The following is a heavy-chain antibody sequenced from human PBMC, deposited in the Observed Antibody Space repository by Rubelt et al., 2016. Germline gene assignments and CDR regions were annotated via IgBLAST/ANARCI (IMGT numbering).Heavy chain of an antibody. Sequence: GKGLEWVSSISSTSDYIYYADSVKGRFTISRDNAKNSLYLQINSLRAEDTAVYYCARNPDGDYDFDYWGQGTLVTVSS. D-gene: IGHD4-17*01. CDR2: ISSTSDYI. V-gene: IGHV3-21*01. CDR3: ARNPDGDYDFDY. J-gene: IGHJ4*02.